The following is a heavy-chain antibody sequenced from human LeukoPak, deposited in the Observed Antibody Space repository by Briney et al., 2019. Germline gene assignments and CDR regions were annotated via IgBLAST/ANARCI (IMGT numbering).Heavy chain of an antibody. D-gene: IGHD2-15*01. CDR1: GFTFSSYG. CDR3: AKDLDRMAYCSGGSCYVPHY. CDR2: ISGSGGST. Sequence: PGGSLRLSCAASGFTFSSYGMSWVRQAPGKGLEWVSAISGSGGSTYYADSVKGRFTISRDNSKNTLYLQMNSLRAEDTAVYYCAKDLDRMAYCSGGSCYVPHYWGQGTLVTVSS. J-gene: IGHJ4*02. V-gene: IGHV3-23*01.